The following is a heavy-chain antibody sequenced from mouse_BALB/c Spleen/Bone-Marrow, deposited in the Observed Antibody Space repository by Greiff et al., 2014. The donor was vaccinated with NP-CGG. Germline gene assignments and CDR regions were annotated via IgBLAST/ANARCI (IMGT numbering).Heavy chain of an antibody. Sequence: QVQLKESGAELVRPGVSVKISCKGSGYTFTDYAMHWVKQSHAKSLEWIGVISTYYGDASYNQKLKGKATMTVDKSSSTAYMELARLTSEDSAIYYCARDAMDYWGQGTSVTVSS. CDR1: GYTFTDYA. CDR2: ISTYYGDA. CDR3: ARDAMDY. J-gene: IGHJ4*01. V-gene: IGHV1S137*01.